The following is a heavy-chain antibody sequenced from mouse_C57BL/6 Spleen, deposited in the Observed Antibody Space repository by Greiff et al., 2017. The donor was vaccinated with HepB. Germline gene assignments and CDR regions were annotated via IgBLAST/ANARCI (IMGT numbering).Heavy chain of an antibody. CDR2: ISNGGGST. CDR3: ARHSDFYYAMDY. CDR1: GFTFSDYY. Sequence: EVQGVESGGGLVQPGGSLKLSCAASGFTFSDYYMYWVRQTPEKRLEWVAYISNGGGSTYYPDTVKGRFTISRDNAKNTLYLQMSRLKSEDTAMYYCARHSDFYYAMDYWGQGTSVTVSS. V-gene: IGHV5-12*01. J-gene: IGHJ4*01.